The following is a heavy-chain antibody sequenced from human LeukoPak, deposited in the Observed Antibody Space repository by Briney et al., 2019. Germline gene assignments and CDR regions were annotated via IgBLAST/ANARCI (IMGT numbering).Heavy chain of an antibody. V-gene: IGHV6-1*01. Sequence: SQTLSLTCAIFGDSVSSNSAAWDWIRQSPSRGLEWLGRTYYRSKWYNGYAVSVKSRITISADTSKNQFSLRLNSVTPEDTAVYYCARAIGWIVDWGQGTLVTVS. J-gene: IGHJ1*01. CDR2: TYYRSKWYN. CDR1: GDSVSSNSAA. CDR3: ARAIGWIVD. D-gene: IGHD6-19*01.